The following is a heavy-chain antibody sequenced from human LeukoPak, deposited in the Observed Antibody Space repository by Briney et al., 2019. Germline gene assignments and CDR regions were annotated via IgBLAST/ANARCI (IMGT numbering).Heavy chain of an antibody. CDR2: INPDGSAR. CDR1: GFIFSSYW. CDR3: AKDEGHCTGGSCYRQDY. D-gene: IGHD2-15*01. Sequence: GGSLRLSCEASGFIFSSYWMNWVRQPPGKGLEWVANINPDGSARSYVDSVKGRFTISRDNSKNKLYLQMNSLRAEDTAVYYCAKDEGHCTGGSCYRQDYWGQGTLVTVSS. J-gene: IGHJ4*02. V-gene: IGHV3-7*01.